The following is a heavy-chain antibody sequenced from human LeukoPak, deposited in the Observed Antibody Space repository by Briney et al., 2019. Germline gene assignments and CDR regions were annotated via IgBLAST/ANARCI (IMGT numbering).Heavy chain of an antibody. CDR2: ISWNSGSI. CDR3: AKGTVTFPHFDY. Sequence: PGGSLRLSCAASGFTFDDYAMHWVRQAPGKGLEWVSGISWNSGSIGYADSVKGRFTISRDNAKNSLYLQMNSLRAEDTALYYCAKGTVTFPHFDYWGQGTLVTVSS. D-gene: IGHD5-18*01. V-gene: IGHV3-9*01. J-gene: IGHJ4*02. CDR1: GFTFDDYA.